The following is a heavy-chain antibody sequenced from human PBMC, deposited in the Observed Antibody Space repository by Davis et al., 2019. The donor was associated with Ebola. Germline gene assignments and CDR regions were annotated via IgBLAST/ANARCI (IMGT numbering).Heavy chain of an antibody. V-gene: IGHV3-73*01. D-gene: IGHD4-17*01. CDR2: IRSKANNYAT. J-gene: IGHJ4*02. CDR1: GFTFSGSA. CDR3: TSAYGDYDY. Sequence: GESLKISCAASGFTFSGSAMHWVRQASGKGLEWVGRIRSKANNYATAYAASVKGRFTISRDDSKNTAYLQMNSLKTEDTAVDYCTSAYGDYDYWGQGTLVTVSS.